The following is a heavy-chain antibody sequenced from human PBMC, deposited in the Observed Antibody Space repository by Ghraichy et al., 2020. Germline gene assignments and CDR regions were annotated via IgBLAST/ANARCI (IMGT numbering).Heavy chain of an antibody. D-gene: IGHD6-13*01. Sequence: GESLNISCAASGFTFSSYAMSWVRQAPGKGLEWVSAISGSGGSTYYADSVKGRFTISRDNSKNTLYLQMNSLRAEDTAVYYCAKSKAAAGSSVFDYWGQGTLVTVSS. CDR3: AKSKAAAGSSVFDY. CDR1: GFTFSSYA. V-gene: IGHV3-23*01. CDR2: ISGSGGST. J-gene: IGHJ4*02.